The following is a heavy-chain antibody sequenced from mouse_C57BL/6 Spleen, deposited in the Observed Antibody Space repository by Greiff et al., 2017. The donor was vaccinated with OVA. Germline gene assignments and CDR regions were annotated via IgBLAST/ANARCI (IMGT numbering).Heavy chain of an antibody. Sequence: VQLQQSGPELVKPGDSVKISCKASGYSFTGYFMNWVMQSHGKSLEWIGRINPYNGDTFYNQKFKGKATLTVDKSSSTAHMELRSLTSEDSAVYYCARKGLRTSYYYAMDYWGQGTSVTVSS. J-gene: IGHJ4*01. CDR1: GYSFTGYF. D-gene: IGHD2-2*01. CDR2: INPYNGDT. CDR3: ARKGLRTSYYYAMDY. V-gene: IGHV1-20*01.